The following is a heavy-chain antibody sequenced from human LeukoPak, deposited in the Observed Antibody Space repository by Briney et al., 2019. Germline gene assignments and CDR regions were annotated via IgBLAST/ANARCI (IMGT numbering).Heavy chain of an antibody. Sequence: ASVKVSCKASGGTFSSYAISWVRQAPGQGREWMGRIIPILGIANYAQKFQGRVTITADKSTSTAYMELSSLRSEDTAVYYCAREVGDIVVVPAAMNYWGQGTLVTVSS. CDR1: GGTFSSYA. V-gene: IGHV1-69*04. D-gene: IGHD2-2*01. CDR3: AREVGDIVVVPAAMNY. CDR2: IIPILGIA. J-gene: IGHJ4*02.